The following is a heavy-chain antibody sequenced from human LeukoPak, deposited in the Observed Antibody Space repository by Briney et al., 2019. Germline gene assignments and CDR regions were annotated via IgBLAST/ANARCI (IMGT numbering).Heavy chain of an antibody. J-gene: IGHJ4*02. CDR3: ARHQLAAVWYDISIDY. D-gene: IGHD6-13*01. CDR1: GYSISSGYY. CDR2: IYHSGSS. V-gene: IGHV4-38-2*01. Sequence: SETLSLTCAVSGYSISSGYYWGWIQQPPGKGLDWIGSIYHSGSSYYNPSLKSRVTISVDTSKNQFSLKLSSVTAADTAVYYCARHQLAAVWYDISIDYWRQGTLVTVSS.